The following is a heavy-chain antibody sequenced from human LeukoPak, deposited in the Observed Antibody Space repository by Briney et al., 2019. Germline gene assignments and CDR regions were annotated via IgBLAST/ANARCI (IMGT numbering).Heavy chain of an antibody. V-gene: IGHV1-69*13. CDR3: ARSGSELRFPNWFDP. D-gene: IGHD3-3*01. J-gene: IGHJ5*02. CDR1: GGTFSSYA. CDR2: IIPIFGTA. Sequence: GASVKVSCKASGGTFSSYAISWVRQAPGQGLEWMGGIIPIFGTANYAQKFQGRVTITADESTSTAYMELSSLRSEDTAVYYCARSGSELRFPNWFDPWGQGTLVTVSS.